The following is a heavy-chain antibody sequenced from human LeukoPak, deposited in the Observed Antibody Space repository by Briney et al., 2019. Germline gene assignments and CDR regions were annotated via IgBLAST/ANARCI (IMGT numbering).Heavy chain of an antibody. V-gene: IGHV1-46*01. D-gene: IGHD5-24*01. CDR1: GYSFTSYN. CDR3: ASVRDGYNDAYDI. Sequence: GASVKVSCKTSGYSFTSYNLHWVRQAPGQRLEWMGIIKPSGTDTNYAQKFQGRVIMTTDTSTSTVYMELSSLKSEDTAVYYCASVRDGYNDAYDIWGQGTMVIVSS. J-gene: IGHJ3*02. CDR2: IKPSGTDT.